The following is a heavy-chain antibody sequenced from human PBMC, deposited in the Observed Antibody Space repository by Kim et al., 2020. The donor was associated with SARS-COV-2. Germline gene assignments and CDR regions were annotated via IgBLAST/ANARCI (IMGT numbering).Heavy chain of an antibody. D-gene: IGHD2-2*02. CDR2: IYYSGST. CDR3: ARHKEGLLYPEVGFDY. J-gene: IGHJ4*02. V-gene: IGHV4-39*01. CDR1: GGSISSSSYY. Sequence: SETLSLTCTVSGGSISSSSYYWGWIRQPPGKGLEWIGSIYYSGSTYYNPSLKSRVTISVDTSKNQFSLKLSSVTAADTAVYYCARHKEGLLYPEVGFDYWGQGTLVTVSS.